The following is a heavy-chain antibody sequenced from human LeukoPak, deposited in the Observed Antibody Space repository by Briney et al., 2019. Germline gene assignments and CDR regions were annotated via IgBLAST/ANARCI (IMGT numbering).Heavy chain of an antibody. CDR3: ARVLYSNNWIDY. CDR2: ISYDGSNK. Sequence: GGSLRLSCAASGFSFNTYGMHWVRQGPGKGLEWVAVISYDGSNKWYADSVKGRFTVSRDNSKNTLYLQMNSLRAEDTAVYYCARVLYSNNWIDYWGQGTLVTVSS. D-gene: IGHD1-20*01. V-gene: IGHV3-30*03. J-gene: IGHJ4*02. CDR1: GFSFNTYG.